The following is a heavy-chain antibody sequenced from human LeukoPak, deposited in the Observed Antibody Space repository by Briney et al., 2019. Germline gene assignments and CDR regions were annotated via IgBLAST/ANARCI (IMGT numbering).Heavy chain of an antibody. D-gene: IGHD3-9*01. Sequence: PGRSLTPSYAASGSTLSSYGMHWVRHAPGKGLEWVAFISYDGNNMYYADSVEGRVTISRDNSQNTLYLQMNSLRVEDTGVYYCASYDILDGYHAPFDYCGRGSLVIVSS. V-gene: IGHV3-30*03. CDR3: ASYDILDGYHAPFDY. J-gene: IGHJ4*02. CDR2: ISYDGNNM. CDR1: GSTLSSYG.